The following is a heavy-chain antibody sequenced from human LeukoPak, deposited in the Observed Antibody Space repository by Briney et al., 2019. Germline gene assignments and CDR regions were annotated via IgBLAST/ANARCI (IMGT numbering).Heavy chain of an antibody. CDR3: ARESAGGPDY. V-gene: IGHV3-7*05. CDR2: IKQDGSEQ. Sequence: GGSLRLSCAASGFTLSSYWMSWVRHAPGKGLEWVANIKQDGSEQYYVDSVRGRFTISRDNAKNSLYLQMNSLRAEDTAIYYCARESAGGPDYWGQGTLVTVSS. CDR1: GFTLSSYW. D-gene: IGHD6-19*01. J-gene: IGHJ4*02.